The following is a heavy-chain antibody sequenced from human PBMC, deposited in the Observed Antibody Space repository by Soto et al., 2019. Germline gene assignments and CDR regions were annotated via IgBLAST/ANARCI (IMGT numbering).Heavy chain of an antibody. CDR1: GFTFSNYG. CDR3: ASEYCSGGSCYYYGMDV. CDR2: IWYDGSNK. Sequence: QVQLVESGGGVVQPGRSLRLSCAASGFTFSNYGMHWVRQAPGKGLEWVAVIWYDGSNKYYADSVKGRFTISRDNSKNPLYLQMNSLRAEDTAVYYCASEYCSGGSCYYYGMDVWGQGTTVTVYS. V-gene: IGHV3-33*01. J-gene: IGHJ6*02. D-gene: IGHD2-15*01.